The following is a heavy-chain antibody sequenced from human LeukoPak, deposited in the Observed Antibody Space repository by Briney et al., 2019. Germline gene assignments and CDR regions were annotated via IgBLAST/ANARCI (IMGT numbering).Heavy chain of an antibody. V-gene: IGHV5-51*01. Sequence: GESLKISCKASGYKFTTYWIGWVRQMPGKGLERMWIIYPADSDTAYSPPFQGQVTFLADKSISPAYLQWTSLKASDTAMYYCVRRGGVSIWYFDLWGRGTLVTVSS. J-gene: IGHJ2*01. CDR2: IYPADSDT. CDR1: GYKFTTYW. D-gene: IGHD6-6*01. CDR3: VRRGGVSIWYFDL.